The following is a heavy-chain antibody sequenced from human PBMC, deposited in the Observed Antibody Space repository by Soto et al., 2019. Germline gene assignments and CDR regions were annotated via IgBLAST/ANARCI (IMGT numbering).Heavy chain of an antibody. Sequence: GGSLRLSCAASGFTFSSYGMHWVRQAPGKGLEWVAVISYDGSNKYYADSVKGRFTISRDNSKNTLYLQMNSLRAEDTAVYYCAEKLLRYFEGTDYWGQGTLVTVSS. CDR3: AEKLLRYFEGTDY. D-gene: IGHD3-9*01. V-gene: IGHV3-30*18. CDR1: GFTFSSYG. CDR2: ISYDGSNK. J-gene: IGHJ4*02.